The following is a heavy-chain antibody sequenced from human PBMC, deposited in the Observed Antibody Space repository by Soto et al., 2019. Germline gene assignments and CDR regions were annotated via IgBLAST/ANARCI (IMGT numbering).Heavy chain of an antibody. CDR3: ARRDTSGFLRYFDN. CDR1: GGTLSGFINYP. CDR2: IVPNVGTV. Sequence: SVKVSCKASGGTLSGFINYPINWVRQAPGQGLEWMGGIVPNVGTVNYAQKFQGRVTITADKSTGPAYREVSSLRSEDTALYYCARRDTSGFLRYFDNWGQGTLVTVSS. D-gene: IGHD3-3*01. V-gene: IGHV1-69*06. J-gene: IGHJ4*02.